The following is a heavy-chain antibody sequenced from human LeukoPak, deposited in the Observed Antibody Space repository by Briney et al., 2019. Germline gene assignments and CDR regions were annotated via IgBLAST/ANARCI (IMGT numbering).Heavy chain of an antibody. J-gene: IGHJ4*02. CDR3: ARGVGSGYTDY. V-gene: IGHV4-38-2*02. CDR1: GYSISSGFY. CDR2: IFHSGST. D-gene: IGHD3-22*01. Sequence: SETLSLTCSVSGYSISSGFYWGWIRQPPGKGLEWIGSIFHSGSTYYNPSLKSRVTISVDTSKNQFSLQLNSVTAADTAVYYCARGVGSGYTDYWGQGALVTVSS.